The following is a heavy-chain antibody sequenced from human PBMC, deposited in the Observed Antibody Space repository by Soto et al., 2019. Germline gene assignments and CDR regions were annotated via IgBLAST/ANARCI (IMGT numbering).Heavy chain of an antibody. V-gene: IGHV4-39*01. CDR3: LRVVGAATRHTDSDS. CDR1: GGSLDNSHNF. Sequence: SETLSLSCDVSGGSLDNSHNFWGWVRQPPGKGLEFIWSVYYSGGAYYSPSLKSRVTVSVDTSKNQLSLRVNSVTAADTAVYYCLRVVGAATRHTDSDSWGQGILVT. J-gene: IGHJ4*02. D-gene: IGHD2-15*01. CDR2: VYYSGGA.